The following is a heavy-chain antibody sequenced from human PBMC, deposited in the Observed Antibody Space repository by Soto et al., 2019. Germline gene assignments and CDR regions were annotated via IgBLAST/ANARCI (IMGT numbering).Heavy chain of an antibody. J-gene: IGHJ4*02. D-gene: IGHD1-1*01. CDR3: ARGTYNWNDIGGNFDY. Sequence: GASVKVSCKASGYTFTSYDINWVRQATGQGPEWMGWMNPNSGNTGYAQKFQGRVTMTRNTSISTAYMELSSLRSEDTAVYYCARGTYNWNDIGGNFDYWGQGTLVTVSS. CDR1: GYTFTSYD. CDR2: MNPNSGNT. V-gene: IGHV1-8*01.